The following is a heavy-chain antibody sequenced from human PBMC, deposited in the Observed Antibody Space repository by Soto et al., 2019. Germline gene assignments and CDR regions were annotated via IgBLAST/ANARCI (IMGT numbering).Heavy chain of an antibody. J-gene: IGHJ6*02. D-gene: IGHD4-17*01. CDR2: IIPIFGTA. Sequence: QVQLVQSGAEVKKPGSSVKVSCKASGGTFSSYAISWVRQAPGQGLEWMGGIIPIFGTANYAQKFQGRVTITADESTSAADRELSSLRSEDTAVYYCAREGYGDYGYYYGMDVWGQGTTVTVSS. V-gene: IGHV1-69*12. CDR1: GGTFSSYA. CDR3: AREGYGDYGYYYGMDV.